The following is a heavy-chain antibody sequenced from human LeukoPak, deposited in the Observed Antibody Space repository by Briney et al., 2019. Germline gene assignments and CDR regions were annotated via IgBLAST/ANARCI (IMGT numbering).Heavy chain of an antibody. J-gene: IGHJ4*02. Sequence: ASVKVSCKASGYTFTGYYMYWVRQAPGQGLEWMGWINPNSGGTNYAQKFQGRVTMTRDTSISTAYMELSRLRSDDTAVYYCARDQEAGIAGATNDYWGQGTLVTVSS. CDR2: INPNSGGT. V-gene: IGHV1-2*02. D-gene: IGHD1-26*01. CDR3: ARDQEAGIAGATNDY. CDR1: GYTFTGYY.